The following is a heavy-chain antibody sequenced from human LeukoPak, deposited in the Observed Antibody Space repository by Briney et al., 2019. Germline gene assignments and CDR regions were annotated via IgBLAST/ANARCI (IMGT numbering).Heavy chain of an antibody. J-gene: IGHJ3*02. CDR2: IKSSDTST. CDR1: GFSFSDTY. Sequence: VGCLRLSCAASGFSFSDTYMSWIRPAPGQGLEWLSYIKSSDTSTFYADSVKGRFTVSRDNAKNSLYLQMNSLRAEDTAVYYCARRGNMSSHAFDIWGQGTVVTVSS. CDR3: ARRGNMSSHAFDI. D-gene: IGHD2/OR15-2a*01. V-gene: IGHV3-11*01.